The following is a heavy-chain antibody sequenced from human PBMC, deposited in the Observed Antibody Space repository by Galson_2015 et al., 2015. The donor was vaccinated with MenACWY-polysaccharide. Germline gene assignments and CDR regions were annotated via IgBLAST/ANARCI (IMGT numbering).Heavy chain of an antibody. D-gene: IGHD3-22*01. Sequence: ETLSLTCTVSGGSISSYYWSWIRQPPGKRLEWIGYIYYSGSTNYNTSLKSRVTMSVDTSKNQFSLKLSSVTAADTAVYYCARSHNYDSSGYYGALDYWGQGVLVTVSS. CDR1: GGSISSYY. CDR3: ARSHNYDSSGYYGALDY. V-gene: IGHV4-59*01. CDR2: IYYSGST. J-gene: IGHJ4*02.